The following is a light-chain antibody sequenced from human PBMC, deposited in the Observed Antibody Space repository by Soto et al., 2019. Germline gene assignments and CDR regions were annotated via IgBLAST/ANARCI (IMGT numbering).Light chain of an antibody. Sequence: SALTQPASVSGSAGQSITISCTGTSSDIGTYTYVSWYQQHPGKAPKLMIFEVSNRPPGVSNRFSGSKSGNTASLTISGLQDEDEADYYCSSYIGSSTRVFGTGTKVTVL. V-gene: IGLV2-14*01. CDR2: EVS. CDR3: SSYIGSSTRV. J-gene: IGLJ1*01. CDR1: SSDIGTYTY.